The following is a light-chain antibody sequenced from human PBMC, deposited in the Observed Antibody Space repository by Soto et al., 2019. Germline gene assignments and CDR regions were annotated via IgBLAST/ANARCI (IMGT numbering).Light chain of an antibody. CDR1: SGSIDTNY. J-gene: IGLJ2*01. CDR3: QSYDSSNHVV. Sequence: NFMLTQPHSVSESPGKTATISCTRSSGSIDTNYVQWDQQRPGSAPTTVICEDNQRPSGVPDRFSCSIDSSSNSASLTISGLKTEDEADYYCQSYDSSNHVVFGGGTKLTVL. V-gene: IGLV6-57*04. CDR2: EDN.